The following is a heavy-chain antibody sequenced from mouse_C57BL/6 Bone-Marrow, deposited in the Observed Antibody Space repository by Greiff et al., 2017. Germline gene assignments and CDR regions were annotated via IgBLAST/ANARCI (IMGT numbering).Heavy chain of an antibody. CDR1: GYTFTSYW. CDR3: ARPQLVYYYAMDY. CDR2: IYPGSGST. J-gene: IGHJ4*01. V-gene: IGHV1-55*01. Sequence: VQLQQPGAELVKPGASVKMSCKASGYTFTSYWITWVKQRPGQGLEWIGDIYPGSGSTNYNEKFKSKATLTVDTSSSTAYMQLSSLTSEDSAVYYCARPQLVYYYAMDYWGQGTSVTVSS. D-gene: IGHD4-1*02.